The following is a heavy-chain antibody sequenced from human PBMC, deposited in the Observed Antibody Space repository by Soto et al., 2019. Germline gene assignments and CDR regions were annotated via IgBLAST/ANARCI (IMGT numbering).Heavy chain of an antibody. CDR2: TYHRSKWYN. Sequence: SQTLSLTCAISGDSVSSNSAAWNLIRRSPSRGLEWLGRTYHRSKWYNDYALSVKSRIVISPDTSKNQFSLQLNSGTPEDTAVYYCARTIGHFDSWGQGTLVTVSS. V-gene: IGHV6-1*01. CDR1: GDSVSSNSAA. CDR3: ARTIGHFDS. D-gene: IGHD2-15*01. J-gene: IGHJ4*02.